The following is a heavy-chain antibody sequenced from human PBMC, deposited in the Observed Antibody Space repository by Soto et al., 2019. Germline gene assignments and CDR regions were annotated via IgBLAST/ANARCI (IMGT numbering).Heavy chain of an antibody. CDR3: AKARGDGDSCYVPEY. Sequence: DVQLLESGGGLVQPGGSLRLSCAASGFTFSSYTMAWVRQAPGKGLEWVSSISGSGGSPSYADSVQGRFTISRDNPRNTLSLQVTSLRVEDTATYYWAKARGDGDSCYVPEYWGHGSLVIVSS. V-gene: IGHV3-23*01. CDR1: GFTFSSYT. CDR2: ISGSGGSP. D-gene: IGHD2-21*01. J-gene: IGHJ4*01.